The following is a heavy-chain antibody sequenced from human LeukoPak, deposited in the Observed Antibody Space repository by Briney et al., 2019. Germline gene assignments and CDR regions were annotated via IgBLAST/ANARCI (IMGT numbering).Heavy chain of an antibody. J-gene: IGHJ4*02. Sequence: GGSLRLSCAASGFTFSSYGMHWVRQAPGKGLEWVAVISYDGSNKYYADSVKGRFTISRDNSKNTLYLQMNSLRAEDTAVYYCAKGDQQLARLFGYWGQGTLVTVSS. CDR3: AKGDQQLARLFGY. CDR2: ISYDGSNK. D-gene: IGHD6-13*01. CDR1: GFTFSSYG. V-gene: IGHV3-30*18.